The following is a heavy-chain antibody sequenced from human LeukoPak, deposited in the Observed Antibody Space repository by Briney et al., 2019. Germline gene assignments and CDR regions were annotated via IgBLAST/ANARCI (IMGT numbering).Heavy chain of an antibody. V-gene: IGHV4-34*01. CDR1: GGSFSGYY. CDR3: ARGPAADSSGWYGTDY. J-gene: IGHJ4*02. CDR2: INHSGST. Sequence: PSETLSLTCAVYGGSFSGYYWSWIRQPPGKGLEWIGEINHSGSTNYNPSLKSRVTISLDPSKNQFSLKLSSVTAADTAVYYCARGPAADSSGWYGTDYWGQGTLVTVSS. D-gene: IGHD6-19*01.